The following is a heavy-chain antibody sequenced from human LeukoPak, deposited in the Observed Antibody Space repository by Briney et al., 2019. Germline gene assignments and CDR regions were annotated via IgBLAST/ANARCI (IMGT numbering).Heavy chain of an antibody. Sequence: ASVKVSCKSSGYTFIGYGVIWVRQAPGQGLEWLGWVSGYNGNSVNSQRVQDRVTLTIDPSTATTYLELRSLKFDDSALYFCARGGSTAAGPPDFWGQGTLVTVSS. J-gene: IGHJ4*02. V-gene: IGHV1-18*01. CDR2: VSGYNGNS. CDR1: GYTFIGYG. D-gene: IGHD6-13*01. CDR3: ARGGSTAAGPPDF.